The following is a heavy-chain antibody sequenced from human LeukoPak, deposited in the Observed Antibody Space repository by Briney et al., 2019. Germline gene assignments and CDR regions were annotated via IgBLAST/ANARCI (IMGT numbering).Heavy chain of an antibody. V-gene: IGHV3-15*01. CDR1: GFTFSSYW. CDR3: TTDLVTSGWFDFDY. CDR2: IKSKTDGGTT. D-gene: IGHD6-19*01. Sequence: TGGSLRLSCAASGFTFSSYWMSWVRQAPGKGLEWVGRIKSKTDGGTTDYAAPVKGRFTISRDDSKNTLYLQMNSLKTEDTAVYYCTTDLVTSGWFDFDYWGRGTLVTVSS. J-gene: IGHJ4*02.